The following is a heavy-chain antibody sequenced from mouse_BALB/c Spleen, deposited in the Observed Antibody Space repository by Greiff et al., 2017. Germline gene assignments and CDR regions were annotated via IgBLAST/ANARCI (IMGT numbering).Heavy chain of an antibody. CDR1: GFTFSSFG. CDR3: ARDSPYYYGSSYGYFDV. CDR2: ISSGSSTI. D-gene: IGHD1-1*01. J-gene: IGHJ1*01. Sequence: EVKVVESGGGLVQPGGSRKLSCAASGFTFSSFGMHWVRQAPEKGLEWVAYISSGSSTIYYADTVKGRFTISRDNPKNTLFLQMTSLRSEDTAMYYCARDSPYYYGSSYGYFDVWGAGTTVTVSS. V-gene: IGHV5-17*02.